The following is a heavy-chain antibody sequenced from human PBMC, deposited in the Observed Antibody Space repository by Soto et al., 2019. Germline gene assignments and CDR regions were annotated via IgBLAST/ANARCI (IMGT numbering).Heavy chain of an antibody. CDR1: GYNFASHW. CDR2: IFPGDSYT. Sequence: PGESLKISCKGSGYNFASHWIGWVRQMPGKGLEWMGIIFPGDSYTTYSPSFQGQVTVSADQSISTVYLQWSGLQASDTAMYYCATLAGSGSYRDLYFDNWGQGTPVTVSS. CDR3: ATLAGSGSYRDLYFDN. D-gene: IGHD1-26*01. J-gene: IGHJ4*02. V-gene: IGHV5-51*01.